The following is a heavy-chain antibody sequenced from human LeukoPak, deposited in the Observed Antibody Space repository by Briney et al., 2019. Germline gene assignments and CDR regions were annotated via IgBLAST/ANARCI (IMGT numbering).Heavy chain of an antibody. D-gene: IGHD6-13*01. CDR3: ARTSSWYDY. J-gene: IGHJ4*02. Sequence: SETLSLTCTVSGGSISSGSYYWSWIRQPAGKGLEWIGRIYTSGSTNYNPSLKSRVTISVDTSKNQFSLKLSSVTAADTAVYYCARTSSWYDYWGQGTWSPSPQ. CDR1: GGSISSGSYY. CDR2: IYTSGST. V-gene: IGHV4-61*02.